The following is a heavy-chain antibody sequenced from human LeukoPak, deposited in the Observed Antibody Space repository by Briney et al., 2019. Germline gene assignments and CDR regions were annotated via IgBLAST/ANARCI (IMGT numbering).Heavy chain of an antibody. Sequence: KPAETLSPTCAVYGASFTGYYWSWIRQPPGKALEWIGEINHIGSTNHNPSLKSGVTISIDTSKNQFSLKLRSVTAADTAVYYCARPIDYSATTCSSPIDYWGQGSLVTVSA. J-gene: IGHJ4*02. D-gene: IGHD2-2*01. CDR1: GASFTGYY. CDR3: ARPIDYSATTCSSPIDY. CDR2: INHIGST. V-gene: IGHV4-34*01.